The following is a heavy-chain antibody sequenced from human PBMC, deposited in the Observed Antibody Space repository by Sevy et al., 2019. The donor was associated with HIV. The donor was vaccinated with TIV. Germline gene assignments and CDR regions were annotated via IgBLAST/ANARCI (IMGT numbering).Heavy chain of an antibody. V-gene: IGHV1-2*02. J-gene: IGHJ6*02. CDR1: GYTFSDSGYY. D-gene: IGHD3-3*01. CDR2: INPKSGAT. CDR3: ARESYDFWTGRVDYDYGMDV. Sequence: ASVKVSCKASGYTFSDSGYYVHWVRQAPGQGLEWMGWINPKSGATNYAQKFQGRVTMTRDTSVSTDNMERNRLTSDDTAVYYCARESYDFWTGRVDYDYGMDVWGQGTTVTVSS.